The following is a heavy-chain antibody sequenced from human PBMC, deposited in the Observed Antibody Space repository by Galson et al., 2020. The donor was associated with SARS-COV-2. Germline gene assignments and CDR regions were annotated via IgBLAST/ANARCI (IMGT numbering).Heavy chain of an antibody. CDR2: IDWDDDK. J-gene: IGHJ4*02. D-gene: IGHD3-9*01. V-gene: IGHV2-70*01. CDR3: ARGGLDWLFQWVPYDY. Sequence: SGPTLVKPTQTLTLTCTFSGFSLSTSAMYVSWIRQPPGKALEWLAHIDWDDDKYYSTSLKTRLTISKDTSNNQVVLTMTNMDPVDTATYYCARGGLDWLFQWVPYDYWGQGTLVTVSS. CDR1: GFSLSTSAMY.